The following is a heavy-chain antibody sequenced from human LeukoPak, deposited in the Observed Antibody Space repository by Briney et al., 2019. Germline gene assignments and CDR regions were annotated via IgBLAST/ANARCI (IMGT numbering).Heavy chain of an antibody. V-gene: IGHV4-34*01. D-gene: IGHD3-9*01. Sequence: SETLSLTCAVYGGSFSGYYWSWIRQPPGKGLEWIGEINHSGSTNYNPSLKSRVTISVDTSKNQFSLKLSSVTAADTAVYYCARGDILTGCYRVRSPVAFDIWGQGTMVTVSS. CDR3: ARGDILTGCYRVRSPVAFDI. J-gene: IGHJ3*02. CDR2: INHSGST. CDR1: GGSFSGYY.